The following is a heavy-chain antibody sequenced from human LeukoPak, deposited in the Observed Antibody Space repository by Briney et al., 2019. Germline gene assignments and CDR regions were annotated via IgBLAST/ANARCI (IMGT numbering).Heavy chain of an antibody. CDR2: ISYDGSNE. D-gene: IGHD2-15*01. Sequence: GGSLRLSCAASGFSFRSFAMHWVRQAPGKGLEWATLISYDGSNEYYADSVKGRFTISRDNSKNTLYLQMNSLRAEDTAVFYCARDPLGYCSGGSCYPYYFDYWGQGTLVTVSS. J-gene: IGHJ4*02. V-gene: IGHV3-30-3*01. CDR1: GFSFRSFA. CDR3: ARDPLGYCSGGSCYPYYFDY.